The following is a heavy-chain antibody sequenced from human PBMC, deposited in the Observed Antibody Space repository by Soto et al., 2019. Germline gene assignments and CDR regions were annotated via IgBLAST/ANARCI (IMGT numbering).Heavy chain of an antibody. CDR2: ISAYNGNT. CDR1: GYTFTSYG. Sequence: ASVKVSCKASGYTFTSYGISWVRQAPGQGLEWMGWISAYNGNTNYAQKLQGRVTMTTDTSTSTAYMELRSLRSDDTAMYYCAREPCSSTSCSGYMDVWGKGTTVTVSS. J-gene: IGHJ6*03. V-gene: IGHV1-18*01. CDR3: AREPCSSTSCSGYMDV. D-gene: IGHD2-2*01.